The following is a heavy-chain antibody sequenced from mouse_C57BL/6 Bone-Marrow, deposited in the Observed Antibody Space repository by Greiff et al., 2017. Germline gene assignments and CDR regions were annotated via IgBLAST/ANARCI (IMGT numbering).Heavy chain of an antibody. CDR3: ARGRDGYSWFAY. CDR2: IDPSDSYT. Sequence: QVQLQQSGAELVRPGTSVKLSCKASGYTFTSYWMHWVKQRPGQGLEWIGVIDPSDSYTNSNQKFKGKATLTVDTSSSTAYMQLSSLTSEDSAVYYCARGRDGYSWFAYWGQGTLVTVSA. V-gene: IGHV1-59*01. J-gene: IGHJ3*01. CDR1: GYTFTSYW. D-gene: IGHD2-3*01.